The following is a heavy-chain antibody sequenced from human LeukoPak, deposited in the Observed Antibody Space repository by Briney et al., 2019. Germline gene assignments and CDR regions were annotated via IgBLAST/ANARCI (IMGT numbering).Heavy chain of an antibody. CDR2: LYSSGTT. CDR1: SYSISSGYY. J-gene: IGHJ4*02. CDR3: ARVKWELLAGPFEY. Sequence: SETLSLTCAVSSYSISSGYYWGWIRQPAGKGLEWIGRLYSSGTTNYNPSLKSRVSMSVDTSKNQFSLMLSSVTAADTAVYYCARVKWELLAGPFEYWGQGTLVTVSS. V-gene: IGHV4-38-2*01. D-gene: IGHD1-26*01.